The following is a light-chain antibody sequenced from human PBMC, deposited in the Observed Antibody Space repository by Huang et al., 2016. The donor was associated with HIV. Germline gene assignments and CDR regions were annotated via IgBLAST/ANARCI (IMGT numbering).Light chain of an antibody. CDR3: QQYSTSSYT. J-gene: IGKJ2*01. CDR2: DAH. V-gene: IGKV3D-20*01. Sequence: IVLTQSPATLSLSPGEGATLTCGASQRVRNNYLAWYQQKPGLAPRLLSYDAHVRATGIPDRFSGSGSGTDFTLTISRLEPEDFAMYYCQQYSTSSYTFGQGTKVDI. CDR1: QRVRNNY.